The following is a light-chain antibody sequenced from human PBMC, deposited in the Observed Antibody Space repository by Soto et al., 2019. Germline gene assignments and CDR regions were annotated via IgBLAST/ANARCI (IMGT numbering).Light chain of an antibody. CDR1: SSDVGRYNY. J-gene: IGLJ2*01. Sequence: QSALTQPRSVSGSPGQSVTISCIGTSSDVGRYNYVSWYQQHPGKAPKLMIYDVTRRPSGVPDRFSGSKSGNTASLTISGLQAEDEAHYYCSSYAGTYSAIFGGGTKLTVL. V-gene: IGLV2-11*01. CDR2: DVT. CDR3: SSYAGTYSAI.